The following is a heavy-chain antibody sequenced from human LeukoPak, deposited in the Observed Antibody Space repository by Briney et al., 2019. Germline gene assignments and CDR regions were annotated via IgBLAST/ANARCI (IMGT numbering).Heavy chain of an antibody. CDR1: SGSITSGGYY. D-gene: IGHD2-8*01. Sequence: SQTLSLTCTVSSGSITSGGYYWNWIRQHPGKGLEWIGYIYYSGSTFYNPSLKSRVTMSVDTSKNQFSLKLSSVTAADTAVYYCARLIGGVGYFDLWGRGTLVTVSS. CDR3: ARLIGGVGYFDL. CDR2: IYYSGST. V-gene: IGHV4-31*03. J-gene: IGHJ2*01.